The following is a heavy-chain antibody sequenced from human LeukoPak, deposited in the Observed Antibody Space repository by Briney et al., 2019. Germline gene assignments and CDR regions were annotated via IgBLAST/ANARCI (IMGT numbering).Heavy chain of an antibody. CDR2: FDPEDGET. J-gene: IGHJ4*02. D-gene: IGHD6-19*01. V-gene: IGHV1-24*01. Sequence: ASVKVSCKVSGYTLTELSMHWVRQAPGKGLEWMGGFDPEDGETIYAQKFQGRVTMTEDTSTDTAYMELSSLRSADTAVYYCATAGYSSGWYYFDYWGQGTLVTVSS. CDR1: GYTLTELS. CDR3: ATAGYSSGWYYFDY.